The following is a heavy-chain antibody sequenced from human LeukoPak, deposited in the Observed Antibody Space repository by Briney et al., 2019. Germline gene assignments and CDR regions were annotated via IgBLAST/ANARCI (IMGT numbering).Heavy chain of an antibody. CDR3: AREGRDGYNYGYFDY. CDR1: GFIFSSYG. Sequence: GGSLRLSCAASGFIFSSYGMHWVRQAPGKGLEWVAVIWYDGSNKYYADSVKGRFTISRDNSKNTLYLQMNSLRAEDTAVYYCAREGRDGYNYGYFDYWGQGTLVTVSS. J-gene: IGHJ4*02. CDR2: IWYDGSNK. V-gene: IGHV3-33*01. D-gene: IGHD5-24*01.